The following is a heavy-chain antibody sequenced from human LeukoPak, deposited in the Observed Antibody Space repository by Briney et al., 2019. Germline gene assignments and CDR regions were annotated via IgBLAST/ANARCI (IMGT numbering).Heavy chain of an antibody. J-gene: IGHJ5*02. D-gene: IGHD2-2*01. V-gene: IGHV4-31*03. CDR2: IYYSGST. CDR1: GGSISSGGYY. CDR3: AREAAAKDNWFDP. Sequence: KTSETLSLTCTVSGGSISSGGYYWSWIRQHPGKGLEWIGYIYYSGSTYYNPSLKSRVTISVDTSKNQFSLKLSSVTAADTAVYYCAREAAAKDNWFDPWGQGTLVTVSS.